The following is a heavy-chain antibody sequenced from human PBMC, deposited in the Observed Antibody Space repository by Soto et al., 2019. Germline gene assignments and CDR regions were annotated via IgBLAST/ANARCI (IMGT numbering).Heavy chain of an antibody. CDR3: ARGLGSGYPSQVDV. V-gene: IGHV3-48*01. CDR1: GFTFSSYS. J-gene: IGHJ6*04. CDR2: ISSSSSTI. D-gene: IGHD3-3*01. Sequence: EVQLVESGGGLVQPGGSLRLSCAASGFTFSSYSMNWVRQAPGKGLEWVSSISSSSSTIYYADSVKGRFTISRDNAKNSLYLQMNSLRAEDTAVYYGARGLGSGYPSQVDVWGKGTTVTVAS.